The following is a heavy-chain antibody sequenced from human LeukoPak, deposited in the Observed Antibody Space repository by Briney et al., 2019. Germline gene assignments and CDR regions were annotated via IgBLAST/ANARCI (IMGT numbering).Heavy chain of an antibody. D-gene: IGHD2-8*01. J-gene: IGHJ4*02. CDR2: IRSKAYGGTT. Sequence: GGSLRLSCTASGFTFGDYAMSWVRQAPGKGLEWVGLIRSKAYGGTTEYAASVKGRFTISRDDSKSIAYPQMNSLKTEDTAVYYCTRDSPGGYCTNGVCSSYYFDYWGQGTLVTVSS. V-gene: IGHV3-49*04. CDR3: TRDSPGGYCTNGVCSSYYFDY. CDR1: GFTFGDYA.